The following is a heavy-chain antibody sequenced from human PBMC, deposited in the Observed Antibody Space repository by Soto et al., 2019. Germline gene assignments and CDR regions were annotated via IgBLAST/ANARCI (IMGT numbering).Heavy chain of an antibody. CDR1: GGSFSGHS. D-gene: IGHD3-22*01. CDR2: INHSGRV. V-gene: IGHV4-34*01. Sequence: SSETLSLTCAVYGGSFSGHSWTWIRQSPGKGLEWIGDINHSGRVNYSPSLKSRVTISLDTSKNQFSLTLRAVTAADTAMYYCSTRAYDTNGYYRFDTWGQGTLVTVYS. CDR3: STRAYDTNGYYRFDT. J-gene: IGHJ5*01.